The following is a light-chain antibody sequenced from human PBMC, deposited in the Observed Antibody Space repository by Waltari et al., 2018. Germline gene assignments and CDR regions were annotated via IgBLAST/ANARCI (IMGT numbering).Light chain of an antibody. V-gene: IGLV2-14*03. CDR3: SSYMDSTTLEL. Sequence: QSALTQPASVSGSPGQSITISCTGTSSDLGSYNYVPWYQQHPGKAPKLIIYDVTHRPSGVSNRFSGSKSGNTASLTISGLQAEDEADYYCSSYMDSTTLELFGGGTSLTVL. J-gene: IGLJ2*01. CDR1: SSDLGSYNY. CDR2: DVT.